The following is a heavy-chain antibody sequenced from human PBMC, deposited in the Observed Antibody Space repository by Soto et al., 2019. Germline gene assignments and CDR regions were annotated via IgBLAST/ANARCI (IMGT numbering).Heavy chain of an antibody. Sequence: PSETLSLTCAVSGGSISSGGYSWSWIRQPPGKGLEWIGYIYHSGSTYYNPSLKSRVTISVDTSKNQFSLNLSSLTAADTVIYYCTRANWYSEYWGQGTLVTVSS. J-gene: IGHJ4*02. D-gene: IGHD7-27*01. V-gene: IGHV4-30-2*02. CDR2: IYHSGST. CDR1: GGSISSGGYS. CDR3: TRANWYSEY.